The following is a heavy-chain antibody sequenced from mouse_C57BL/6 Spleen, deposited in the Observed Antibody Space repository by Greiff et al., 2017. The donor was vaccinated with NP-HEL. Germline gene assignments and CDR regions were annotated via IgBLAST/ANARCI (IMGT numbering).Heavy chain of an antibody. D-gene: IGHD2-3*01. CDR2: IYPGNSDT. Sequence: EVQLKQSGTVLARPGASVKMSCKTSGYTFTSYWMHWVKQRPGQGLEWIGAIYPGNSDTSYNQKFKGKAKLTAVTSASTAYMELSSLTNEDSAVYYCTRGDFYDGAWFAYWGQGTLVTVSA. V-gene: IGHV1-5*01. CDR1: GYTFTSYW. J-gene: IGHJ3*01. CDR3: TRGDFYDGAWFAY.